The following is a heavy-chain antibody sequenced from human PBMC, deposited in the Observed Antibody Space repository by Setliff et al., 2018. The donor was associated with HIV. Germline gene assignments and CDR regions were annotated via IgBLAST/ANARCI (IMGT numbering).Heavy chain of an antibody. CDR1: GFTLSTFS. J-gene: IGHJ3*02. CDR2: ISSKDGST. V-gene: IGHV3-23*01. Sequence: GGSLRLSCAVSGFTLSTFSMSWVRQASGKGLEWVSAISSKDGSTYYADSVRGRFTISRDNSKNTLYLQMNSLRAEDTAVYYCAKMGSPVGPDAFDIWGQGTMVTVSS. D-gene: IGHD3-16*01. CDR3: AKMGSPVGPDAFDI.